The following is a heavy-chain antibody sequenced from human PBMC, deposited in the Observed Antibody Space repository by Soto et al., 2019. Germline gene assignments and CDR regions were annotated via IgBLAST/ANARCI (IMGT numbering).Heavy chain of an antibody. CDR2: INPRSGGT. D-gene: IGHD6-6*01. Sequence: GASVKVSCKASGYTFTDYYMHWVRQAPGQGLEWMGWINPRSGGTNYAQNFQGRVTMTRDTSIVTSYMELSRPRSDDTAVYYCARDKYQLPFYYYTMDVWGQGTTVTVSS. V-gene: IGHV1-2*02. CDR3: ARDKYQLPFYYYTMDV. CDR1: GYTFTDYY. J-gene: IGHJ6*02.